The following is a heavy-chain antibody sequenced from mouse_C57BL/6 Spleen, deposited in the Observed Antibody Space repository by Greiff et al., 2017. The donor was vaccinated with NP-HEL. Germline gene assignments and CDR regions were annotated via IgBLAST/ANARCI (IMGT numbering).Heavy chain of an antibody. CDR1: GFTFSSYA. V-gene: IGHV5-4*03. J-gene: IGHJ4*01. CDR3: ARGDEAMDY. Sequence: EVKLVESGGGLVKPGGSLKLSCAASGFTFSSYAMSWVRQTPEKRLEWVATISDGGSYTYYPDNVKGRFTISRDNAKNNLYLQMSHLKSEDTAMYYCARGDEAMDYWGQGTSVTVSS. CDR2: ISDGGSYT.